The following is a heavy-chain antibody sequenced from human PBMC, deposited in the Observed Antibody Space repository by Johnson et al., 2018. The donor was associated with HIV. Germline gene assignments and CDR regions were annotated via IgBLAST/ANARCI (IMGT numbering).Heavy chain of an antibody. CDR1: GFTFDDFA. Sequence: VQLVESGGGLVQPGGSLRLSCAASGFTFDDFAMHWVRQAPGKGLEWVSGISWNSGTIGYADSVKGRFTISRDNSKNTLYLQMNSLRAEDTAIYYCAKRVGATGGAFDIWGQGTMVTVSS. CDR3: AKRVGATGGAFDI. J-gene: IGHJ3*02. CDR2: ISWNSGTI. D-gene: IGHD1-26*01. V-gene: IGHV3-9*01.